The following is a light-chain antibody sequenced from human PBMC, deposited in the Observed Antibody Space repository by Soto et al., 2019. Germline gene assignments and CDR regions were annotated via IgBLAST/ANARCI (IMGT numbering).Light chain of an antibody. V-gene: IGLV1-40*01. CDR3: QSYDSSLSGSVE. Sequence: QPVLTQPPSVSGAPGQRVTISCTGSSSNIGAGYDVHWYQQLPGTAPKLLIYGNSNRPSGVPDRFSGSKSGTSASLAITGLQAEDEADYYCQSYDSSLSGSVEFGGGTKLTVL. J-gene: IGLJ2*01. CDR1: SSNIGAGYD. CDR2: GNS.